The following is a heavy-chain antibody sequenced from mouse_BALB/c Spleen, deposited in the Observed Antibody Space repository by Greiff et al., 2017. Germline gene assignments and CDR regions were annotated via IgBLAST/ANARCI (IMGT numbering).Heavy chain of an antibody. Sequence: EGKLVESGGGLVQPGGSLKLSCAASGFTFSSYTMSWVRQTPEKRLEWVAYISNGGGSTYYPDTVKGRFTISRDNAKNTLYLQMSSLKSEDTAMYYCARQDSSGAWFAYWGQGTLVTVSA. J-gene: IGHJ3*01. D-gene: IGHD3-2*01. V-gene: IGHV5-12-2*01. CDR2: ISNGGGST. CDR3: ARQDSSGAWFAY. CDR1: GFTFSSYT.